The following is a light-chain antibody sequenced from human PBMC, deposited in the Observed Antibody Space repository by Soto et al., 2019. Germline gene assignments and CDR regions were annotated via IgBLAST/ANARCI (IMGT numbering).Light chain of an antibody. CDR1: ETVSGNI. Sequence: EIVLTQSPGTLSLSPGERATLSCRASETVSGNILAWYQHRPGQAPRLLISGASNRAAGIPDRFSGSGSGTDFTLTISRLEPKDFGMYYCQQYVRSPFSFGPGTKVDF. CDR2: GAS. CDR3: QQYVRSPFS. J-gene: IGKJ3*01. V-gene: IGKV3-20*01.